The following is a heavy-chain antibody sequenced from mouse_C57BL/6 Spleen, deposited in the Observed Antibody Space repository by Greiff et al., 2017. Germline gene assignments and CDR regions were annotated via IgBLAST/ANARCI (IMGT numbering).Heavy chain of an antibody. CDR3: ASHSSYDYAMDD. CDR1: GYSITSGYY. J-gene: IGHJ4*01. V-gene: IGHV3-6*01. CDR2: ISYDGSN. D-gene: IGHD1-1*01. Sequence: EVQLQESGPGLVKPSQSLSLTCSVTGYSITSGYYWNWIRQFPGNKLEWMGYISYDGSNNYNPSLKNRISITRDTSKNQFFLKLNSVTTEDTATYYCASHSSYDYAMDDWGQGTSVTVSS.